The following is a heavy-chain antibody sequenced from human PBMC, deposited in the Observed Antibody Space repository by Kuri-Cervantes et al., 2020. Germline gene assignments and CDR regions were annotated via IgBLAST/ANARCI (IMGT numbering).Heavy chain of an antibody. CDR2: IYYSGST. D-gene: IGHD2-15*01. Sequence: ESLKISCTVSGGSISSSTYYWGWIRQPPGKGLEWIGSIYYSGSTYYNPSLKSRVTISVDTSKNQFSLKLSSVTAADTAVYYCARGHCSGGSCYDYWGQGTLVTVSS. CDR3: ARGHCSGGSCYDY. V-gene: IGHV4-39*07. CDR1: GGSISSSTYY. J-gene: IGHJ4*02.